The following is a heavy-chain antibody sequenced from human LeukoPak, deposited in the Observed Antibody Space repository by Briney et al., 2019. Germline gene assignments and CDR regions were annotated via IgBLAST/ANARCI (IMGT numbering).Heavy chain of an antibody. Sequence: GTSLRLSCAASGFTFSSYAIPWVRQAPGKGLEWVAFISYDGNDKYYADSVKGRFTTSRDNSKNTLHLQMHSLRPEDTAVYSCAKDAVNCSGTSCSYGMDVWGQGTTVTVSS. CDR3: AKDAVNCSGTSCSYGMDV. CDR1: GFTFSSYA. D-gene: IGHD2-2*01. CDR2: ISYDGNDK. J-gene: IGHJ6*02. V-gene: IGHV3-30*18.